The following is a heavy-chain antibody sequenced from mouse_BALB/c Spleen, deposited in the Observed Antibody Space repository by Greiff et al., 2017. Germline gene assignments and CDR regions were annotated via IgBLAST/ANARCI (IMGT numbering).Heavy chain of an antibody. J-gene: IGHJ3*01. CDR3: ARDIPSFAY. CDR2: IRNKANGYTT. Sequence: EVKLMESGGGLVQPGGSLRLSCATSGFTFTDYYMSWVRQPPGKALEWLGFIRNKANGYTTEYSASVKGRFTISRDNSQSILYLQMNTLRAEDSATYYCARDIPSFAYWGQGTLVTVSA. CDR1: GFTFTDYY. V-gene: IGHV7-3*02.